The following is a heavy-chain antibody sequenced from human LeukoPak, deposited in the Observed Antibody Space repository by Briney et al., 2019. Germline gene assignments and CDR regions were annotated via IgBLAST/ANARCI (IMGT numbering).Heavy chain of an antibody. V-gene: IGHV3-48*01. Sequence: PGGSLRLSCAASGFSFRTYAMNWVRQAPGKGLEWDSYISSSSSTIYYADSVKGRFTISRDNAKNSLYLQMNSLRAEDTAVYYCARSPSYYYYYMDVWGKGTTVTVSS. CDR2: ISSSSSTI. CDR1: GFSFRTYA. CDR3: ARSPSYYYYYMDV. J-gene: IGHJ6*03.